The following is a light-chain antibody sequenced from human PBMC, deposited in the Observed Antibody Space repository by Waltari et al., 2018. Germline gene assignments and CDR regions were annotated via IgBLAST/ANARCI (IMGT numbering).Light chain of an antibody. CDR2: GAS. V-gene: IGKV3-15*01. J-gene: IGKJ4*01. CDR3: QHYNNLPLT. CDR1: QSISNK. Sequence: EIVMTQSPATLSVSPGEGATLSCRASQSISNKLAWYQQKPGQAPRLLIFGASTRATRVPARFSGSGSGTEFTLSISSLQSEDFAVYFCQHYNNLPLTFGGGTRVEI.